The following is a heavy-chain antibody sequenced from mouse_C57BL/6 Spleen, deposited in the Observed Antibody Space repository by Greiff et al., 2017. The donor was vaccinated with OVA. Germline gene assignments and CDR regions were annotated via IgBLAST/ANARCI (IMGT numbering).Heavy chain of an antibody. CDR2: IYPGNSDT. D-gene: IGHD1-1*01. V-gene: IGHV1-5*01. CDR3: TREQSYYDGSSLYYFDY. CDR1: GYSFTSYW. Sequence: EVQRVESGTVLARPGASVKMSCKTSGYSFTSYWMHWVKQRPGQGLEWIGAIYPGNSDTSYNQKFKGQAKLTAVTSAITAYMELSSRTNEDSAVYYCTREQSYYDGSSLYYFDYWGQGTTLTVSS. J-gene: IGHJ2*01.